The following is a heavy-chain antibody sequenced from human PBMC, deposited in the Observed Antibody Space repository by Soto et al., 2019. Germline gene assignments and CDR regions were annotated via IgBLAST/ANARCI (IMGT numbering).Heavy chain of an antibody. CDR2: INHSGST. Sequence: PSETLSLTCAVYGGSFSGYYWSWIRQPPGKGLEWIGEINHSGSTNYNPSLKSRVTISVDTSKNQFSLKLSSVTAADTAVYYCARVLNFWSCYYPTLFYFDYWGQGTLVTVSS. J-gene: IGHJ4*02. CDR3: ARVLNFWSCYYPTLFYFDY. D-gene: IGHD3-3*01. CDR1: GGSFSGYY. V-gene: IGHV4-34*01.